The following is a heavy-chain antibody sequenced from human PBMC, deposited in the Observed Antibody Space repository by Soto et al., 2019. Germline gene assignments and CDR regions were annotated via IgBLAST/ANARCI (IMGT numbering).Heavy chain of an antibody. V-gene: IGHV4-39*07. CDR2: IYYSGST. CDR3: ARAKHSYGYFVY. J-gene: IGHJ4*02. Sequence: SETLSLTCTVSGGSISSSSYYWGWIRQPPGKGLEWIGSIYYSGSTYYNPSLKSRVTISVDTSKNQFSLKLSSVTAADTAVYYCARAKHSYGYFVYWGQGTLVTVSS. CDR1: GGSISSSSYY. D-gene: IGHD5-18*01.